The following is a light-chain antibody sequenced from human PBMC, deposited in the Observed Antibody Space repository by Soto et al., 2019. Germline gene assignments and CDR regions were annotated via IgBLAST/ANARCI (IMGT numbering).Light chain of an antibody. CDR1: QSVSSN. CDR2: DVS. V-gene: IGKV3-15*01. J-gene: IGKJ2*01. Sequence: EIVMTQSPATLSVSPGERATHSCRASQSVSSNLAWYQQKPGQAPRLLIYDVSTRATGIPARFSGSGSGTEFTLTISSLQSEDFAFYYCQQYDNWPLEFTFGQGTKLKIQ. CDR3: QQYDNWPLEFT.